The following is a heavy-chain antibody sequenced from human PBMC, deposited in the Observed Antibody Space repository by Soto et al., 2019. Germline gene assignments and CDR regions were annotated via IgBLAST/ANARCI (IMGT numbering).Heavy chain of an antibody. J-gene: IGHJ4*02. V-gene: IGHV3-74*01. CDR2: INSDGSIT. CDR1: GFTFSNYW. CDR3: ARATTAAAAILDY. Sequence: EVQLVESGGGLVQPGGSQRISCAASGFTFSNYWMHWVRQAPGKGLVWLSRINSDGSITNYADSVKGRFTISRDNTKNTLYLQMNSLRAEDTAMFYCARATTAAAAILDYWGQGSLVTVSS. D-gene: IGHD2-2*02.